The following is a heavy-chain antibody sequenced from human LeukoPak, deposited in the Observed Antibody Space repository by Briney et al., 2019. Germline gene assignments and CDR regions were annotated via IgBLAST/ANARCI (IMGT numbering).Heavy chain of an antibody. Sequence: ASVKVSCKASGYTFTSYYMHWVRQAPGQGLEWMGIINPSGGSTSYAQKFQGRVTMTRDTSTSTVYMELSSLRSDDTAVYYCARDGDTYDSSGYLDYWGQGTLVTVSS. D-gene: IGHD3-22*01. CDR3: ARDGDTYDSSGYLDY. V-gene: IGHV1-46*01. CDR1: GYTFTSYY. J-gene: IGHJ4*02. CDR2: INPSGGST.